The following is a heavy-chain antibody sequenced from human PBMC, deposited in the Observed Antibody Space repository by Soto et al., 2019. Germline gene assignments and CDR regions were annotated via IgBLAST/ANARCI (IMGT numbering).Heavy chain of an antibody. J-gene: IGHJ4*02. D-gene: IGHD3-9*01. V-gene: IGHV1-8*01. CDR2: VSPSSGNT. CDR1: GYTFSTYD. CDR3: ASWAGYSK. Sequence: QVQLVQSGAEVRKPGASVKVSCKASGYTFSTYDINWVRQAPGQGPEWMGRVSPSSGNTGYAQKFQGRLTMNRNTSISTAYMELSSLTSEDTAVYYCASWAGYSKWGQGTLVIVSS.